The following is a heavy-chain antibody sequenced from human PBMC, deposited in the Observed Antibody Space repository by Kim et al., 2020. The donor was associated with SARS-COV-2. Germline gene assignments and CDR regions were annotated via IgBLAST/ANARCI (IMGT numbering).Heavy chain of an antibody. V-gene: IGHV1-2*02. Sequence: ASVKVSCKTSGYTFTDNYIHWVRQAPGQGLEWMGWVNPNSGVTNYAQKFQGRVTLTRDASVNTAYLELSSLGSDDTAVYFCARQPGISWFKGYFDYWGQGTLVTVSS. CDR2: VNPNSGVT. CDR3: ARQPGISWFKGYFDY. CDR1: GYTFTDNY. D-gene: IGHD3-10*01. J-gene: IGHJ4*02.